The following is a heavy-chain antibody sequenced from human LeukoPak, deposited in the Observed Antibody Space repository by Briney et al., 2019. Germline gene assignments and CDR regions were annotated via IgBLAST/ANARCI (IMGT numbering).Heavy chain of an antibody. CDR2: MNPNSGNT. J-gene: IGHJ5*02. CDR3: ARASSSGWYAWFDP. V-gene: IGHV1-8*01. Sequence: GASVKVSCKASGYTFTSYDINWVRQATGQGLEWMGWMNPNSGNTGYAQKFQGRVTITRNTSISTAYMELSSLRSEDTAVYYCARASSSGWYAWFDPWGQGTLVTVSS. CDR1: GYTFTSYD. D-gene: IGHD6-19*01.